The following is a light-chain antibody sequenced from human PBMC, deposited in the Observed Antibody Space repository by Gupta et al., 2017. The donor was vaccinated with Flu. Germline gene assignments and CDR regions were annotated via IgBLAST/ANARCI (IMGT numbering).Light chain of an antibody. V-gene: IGKV3-20*01. CDR3: QQYGTSPWT. Sequence: GTLYLSPGERATLSCMASPSVSSSYLAWYQQKPGQAPRLLIYGASSRATGIPDRFSGSGSGTDFTLTISRLEPEDFAVYYCQQYGTSPWTFGQGTKVEIK. CDR2: GAS. CDR1: PSVSSSY. J-gene: IGKJ1*01.